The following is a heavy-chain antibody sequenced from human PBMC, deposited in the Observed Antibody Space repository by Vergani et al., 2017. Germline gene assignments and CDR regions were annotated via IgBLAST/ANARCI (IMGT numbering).Heavy chain of an antibody. V-gene: IGHV3-23*01. Sequence: EVQLLESGGGLVQPGGSLRLSCAASGFTFSSYAMSWVRQAPGKGLEWVSAISGSGGRTYYADSVKGRFTISRDNSKNTLYLQMNSLRAEDTAVYYCARVDTAMVTFDYWGQGTLVTVSS. D-gene: IGHD5-18*01. CDR1: GFTFSSYA. CDR3: ARVDTAMVTFDY. J-gene: IGHJ4*02. CDR2: ISGSGGRT.